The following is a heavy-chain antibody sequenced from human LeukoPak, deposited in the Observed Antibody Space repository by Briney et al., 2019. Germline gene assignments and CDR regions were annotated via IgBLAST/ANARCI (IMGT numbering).Heavy chain of an antibody. J-gene: IGHJ4*02. Sequence: GGSLKLSCAASGFTFYTYAMTWVRQAPGKGLEWVSALNAGGGNTYDADSVKGRFTISRDNSKNSVYLQMNSLSAEDTAVDYCAKGEGYDPSYNLESWGQGTLVTVSS. CDR2: LNAGGGNT. CDR3: AKGEGYDPSYNLES. D-gene: IGHD5-24*01. V-gene: IGHV3-23*01. CDR1: GFTFYTYA.